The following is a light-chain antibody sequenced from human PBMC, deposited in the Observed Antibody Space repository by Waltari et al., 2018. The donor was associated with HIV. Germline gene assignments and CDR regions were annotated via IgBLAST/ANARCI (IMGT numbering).Light chain of an antibody. V-gene: IGLV2-14*01. CDR2: QFS. J-gene: IGLJ3*02. Sequence: QYALTQPASVSGSPGQSITITCTGTSSDAGGYNYVSWYQQHPGKAPKLMIYQFSNRPSSVSNCCSGSKSGNTASLTISGLQAEDEADYYCSSYTSSSTRVFGGGTNLTVL. CDR1: SSDAGGYNY. CDR3: SSYTSSSTRV.